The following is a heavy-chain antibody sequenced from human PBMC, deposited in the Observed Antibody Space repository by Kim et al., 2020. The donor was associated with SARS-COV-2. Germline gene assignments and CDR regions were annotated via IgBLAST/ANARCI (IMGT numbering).Heavy chain of an antibody. J-gene: IGHJ6*02. V-gene: IGHV4-34*01. CDR3: ARGGPFYCSSTSCYYYYYGMDV. D-gene: IGHD2-2*01. Sequence: SETLSLTCAVYGGSFSGYYWSWIRQPPGKGLEWIGEINHSGSTNYNPSLKSRVTISVDTSKNQFSLKLSSVTAADTAVYYCARGGPFYCSSTSCYYYYYGMDVWGQGTTVTVSS. CDR2: INHSGST. CDR1: GGSFSGYY.